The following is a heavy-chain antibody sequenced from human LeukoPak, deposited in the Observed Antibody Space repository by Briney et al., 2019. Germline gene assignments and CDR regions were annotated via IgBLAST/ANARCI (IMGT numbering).Heavy chain of an antibody. CDR3: ARVLGARSVITSVDY. Sequence: SGPTLVNPTQTLTLTCTFSGFSLSTSGMCVSWIRQPPGKGLEWIGEINHSGSTNYNPSLKSRVTISVDTSKNQFSLKLSSVTAADTAVYYCARVLGARSVITSVDYWGQGTLVTVSS. CDR1: GFSLSTSGM. V-gene: IGHV4-39*07. D-gene: IGHD4-17*01. J-gene: IGHJ4*02. CDR2: INHSGST.